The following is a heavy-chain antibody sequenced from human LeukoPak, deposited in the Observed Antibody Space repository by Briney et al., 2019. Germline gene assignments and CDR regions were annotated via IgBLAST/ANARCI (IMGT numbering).Heavy chain of an antibody. D-gene: IGHD1-26*01. CDR1: GFTFSSHW. CDR2: KDGSNT. CDR3: ARDLHWGASDY. Sequence: PGGSLRLSCAASGFTFSSHWMHWVRQVPGKGLVWVSRKDGSNTFYADSVKGRFTISRDNAKNTLYLQMNSLGVEDTAVYYCARDLHWGASDYWGQGTLVTVSS. V-gene: IGHV3-74*01. J-gene: IGHJ4*02.